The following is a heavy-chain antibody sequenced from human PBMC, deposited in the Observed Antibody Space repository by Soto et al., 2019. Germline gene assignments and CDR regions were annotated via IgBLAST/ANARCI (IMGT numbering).Heavy chain of an antibody. V-gene: IGHV1-18*01. J-gene: IGHJ4*02. CDR2: INGYNGNT. CDR3: AASTATSSL. Sequence: QVQLVQSGAEVKKPGASVKVSCKASGYSFTNYGFSWVRQAPGQGLEWMGWINGYNGNTNYAPKLQGRSTMTTDTSTSTAYTELGSLTSDDTAVYFCAASTATSSLWGQGTLVTVSS. CDR1: GYSFTNYG.